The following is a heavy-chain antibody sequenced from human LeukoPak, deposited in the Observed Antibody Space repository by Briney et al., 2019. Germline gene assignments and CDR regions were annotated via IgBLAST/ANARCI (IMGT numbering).Heavy chain of an antibody. V-gene: IGHV1-46*01. D-gene: IGHD1-26*01. Sequence: ASVKVSCKASGYTFTSYYMHWVRQAPGQGLEWMGIINPSGGSTSYAQKFQGRVTMTRDKSTSTVYMELSSLRSEDTAVYYCARVWGELAFDYWGQGTLVTVSS. CDR3: ARVWGELAFDY. CDR1: GYTFTSYY. J-gene: IGHJ4*02. CDR2: INPSGGST.